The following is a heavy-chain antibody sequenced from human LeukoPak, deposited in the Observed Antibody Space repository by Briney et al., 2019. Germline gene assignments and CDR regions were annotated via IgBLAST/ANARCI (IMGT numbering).Heavy chain of an antibody. CDR3: AKSWDFDWLLSY. CDR1: VFIFSNFA. J-gene: IGHJ4*02. V-gene: IGHV3-23*01. D-gene: IGHD3-9*01. Sequence: GGPLRLSCAACVFIFSNFAMMWARQAPGKGRVWVSVFSGSSTSTYYADSVKGRFTISRDDSKHTLHLQMDSLRGEDTAVYYCAKSWDFDWLLSYWGQGTLVTVSS. CDR2: FSGSSTST.